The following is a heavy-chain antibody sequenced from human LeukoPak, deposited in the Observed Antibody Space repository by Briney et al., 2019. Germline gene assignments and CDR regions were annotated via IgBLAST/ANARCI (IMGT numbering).Heavy chain of an antibody. D-gene: IGHD3-10*01. V-gene: IGHV3-23*01. J-gene: IGHJ4*02. CDR3: AKGGRSGSLMFDY. CDR2: ISGSGGST. Sequence: GGSLRLSCAASGFSISSYAMSWVCKAPGTGLDWDSIISGSGGSTYYADSVKGRFTISRDNSKNTLYLQMNSLRAEDTAVYYCAKGGRSGSLMFDYWGQGTLVTVSS. CDR1: GFSISSYA.